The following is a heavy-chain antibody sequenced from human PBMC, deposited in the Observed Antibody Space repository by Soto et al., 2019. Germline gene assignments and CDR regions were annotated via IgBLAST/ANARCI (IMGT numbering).Heavy chain of an antibody. V-gene: IGHV4-34*01. CDR1: GGSFSGYY. Sequence: SETLSLTCAVYGGSFSGYYWSWIRQPPGKGLEWIGEINHSGSTNYNPSLKSRVTISVDTSKNQFSLKLSSVTAADTAVYYCARVAGAGYSSGWYSPRRGYYYYYYGMDVWGQGTTVT. J-gene: IGHJ6*02. CDR2: INHSGST. D-gene: IGHD6-19*01. CDR3: ARVAGAGYSSGWYSPRRGYYYYYYGMDV.